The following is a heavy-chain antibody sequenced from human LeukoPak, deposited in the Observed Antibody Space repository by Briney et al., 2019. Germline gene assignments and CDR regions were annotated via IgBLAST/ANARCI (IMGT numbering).Heavy chain of an antibody. J-gene: IGHJ4*02. CDR2: IYYSGST. V-gene: IGHV4-59*01. D-gene: IGHD6-19*01. CDR3: ASSYSSGWYGY. CDR1: GGSISSYY. Sequence: PSETLSLTCTVSGGSISSYYWSWIRQPPGKGLEWIGYIYYSGSTNYNPSLTSRVTISVDTSKNQFSLKLSSVTAADTAVYYCASSYSSGWYGYWGQGTLVTVFS.